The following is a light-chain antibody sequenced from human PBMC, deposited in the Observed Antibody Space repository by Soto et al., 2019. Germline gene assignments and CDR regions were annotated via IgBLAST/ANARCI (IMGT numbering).Light chain of an antibody. CDR2: DAS. CDR1: QSVSSY. V-gene: IGKV3-11*01. Sequence: EIVLTQSPVTLSSSPGERATLSCRASQSVSSYLAWYQQKPGQAPRLLIYDASNRATGIPARFSGSGSGTDFTLTISSLGPEDFAVYYCQQRSNWPPWTFGPGTKVDIK. CDR3: QQRSNWPPWT. J-gene: IGKJ3*01.